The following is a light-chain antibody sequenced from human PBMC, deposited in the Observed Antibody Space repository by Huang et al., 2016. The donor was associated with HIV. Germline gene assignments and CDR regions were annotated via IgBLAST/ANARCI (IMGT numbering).Light chain of an antibody. J-gene: IGKJ2*01. CDR3: QQYNNWPYT. V-gene: IGKV3-15*01. Sequence: DTVMTQTPATLSVSPGARATLSCRASQSVGSKLAWFQQKPGQAPRLLIHGPSTRATGIPARFSGSGSGTEFTLTISSLQSEDFAVYYCQQYNNWPYTFGQGTKLEIK. CDR2: GPS. CDR1: QSVGSK.